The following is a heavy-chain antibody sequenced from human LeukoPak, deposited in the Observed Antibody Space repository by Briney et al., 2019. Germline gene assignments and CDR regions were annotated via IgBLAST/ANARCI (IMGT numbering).Heavy chain of an antibody. CDR2: IIPIFGTA. CDR3: ARVRDGYNDAYDI. CDR1: GGTFSSYA. D-gene: IGHD5-24*01. J-gene: IGHJ3*02. V-gene: IGHV1-69*06. Sequence: ASVKVSCKASGGTFSSYAISWVRQAPGQGHERMGGIIPIFGTANYAQNFQGRVTMTGDTSTSTVYMELSSLRSEDTAVYYCARVRDGYNDAYDIWGQGTMVTVPS.